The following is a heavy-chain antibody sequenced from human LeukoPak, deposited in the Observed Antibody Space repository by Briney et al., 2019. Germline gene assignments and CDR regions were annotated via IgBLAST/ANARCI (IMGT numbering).Heavy chain of an antibody. V-gene: IGHV3-23*01. Sequence: GGSLRLSCAASGFTFSSYAMSWVRQAPGKGLEWVSTISGGGGSTYYADSVKGRFAISRDNSKNTLYQQMNSLRAEDTAVYYCAKVGPPITMTNWFDPWGQGTLVTVSS. D-gene: IGHD3-22*01. CDR1: GFTFSSYA. J-gene: IGHJ5*02. CDR3: AKVGPPITMTNWFDP. CDR2: ISGGGGST.